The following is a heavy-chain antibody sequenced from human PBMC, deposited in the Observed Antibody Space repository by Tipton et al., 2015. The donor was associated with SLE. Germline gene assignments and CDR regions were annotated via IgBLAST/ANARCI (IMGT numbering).Heavy chain of an antibody. CDR3: ARDPYDSWSDYQATFDY. V-gene: IGHV4-39*07. CDR2: IYRSGTA. Sequence: TLSLTCSVSGGSISSNSYYWGWIRQSPGKGLEWIGSIYRSGTAYYNPSLKSRVTMSVDTSKNQFSLKLTSVTAADTAVYYCARDPYDSWSDYQATFDYWGQGTLATVSP. CDR1: GGSISSNSYY. D-gene: IGHD3-3*01. J-gene: IGHJ4*02.